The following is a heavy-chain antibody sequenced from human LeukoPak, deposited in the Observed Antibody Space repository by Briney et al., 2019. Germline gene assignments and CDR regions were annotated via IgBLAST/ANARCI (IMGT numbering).Heavy chain of an antibody. J-gene: IGHJ4*02. CDR3: ARQTVAGTGYFDY. CDR2: IIPIFGTA. D-gene: IGHD6-19*01. V-gene: IGHV1-69*05. CDR1: GGTFSSYA. Sequence: SVKVSCKASGGTFSSYAISWVRQAPGQGLEWMGGIIPIFGTANYAQKFQGRVTVTTDESTSTAYMELSSLRSEDTAVYYCARQTVAGTGYFDYWGQGTLVTVSS.